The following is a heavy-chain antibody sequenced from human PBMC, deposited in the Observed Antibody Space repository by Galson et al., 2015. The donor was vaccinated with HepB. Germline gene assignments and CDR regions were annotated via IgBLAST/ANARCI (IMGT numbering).Heavy chain of an antibody. J-gene: IGHJ4*02. CDR1: GYSFTSYW. V-gene: IGHV5-51*01. CDR3: ARHVHTARYCSGGSCYSGVLDY. Sequence: QSGAEVKKPGESLKISCKGSGYSFTSYWIGWVRQMPGKGLEWMGIIYPGDSDTRYSPSFQGQVTISADKSISTAYLQWSSLKASDTAMYYCARHVHTARYCSGGSCYSGVLDYWGQGTLVTVSS. D-gene: IGHD2-15*01. CDR2: IYPGDSDT.